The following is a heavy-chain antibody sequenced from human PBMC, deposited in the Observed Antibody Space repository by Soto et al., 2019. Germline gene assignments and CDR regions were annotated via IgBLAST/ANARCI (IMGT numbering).Heavy chain of an antibody. Sequence: SVKVSCKASGGTFSSYAISWVLQAPGQGLEWMGGIIPIFGTANYAQKFQGRVTITADESTSTAYMELSSLRSEDTAMYYCARDSYAVRGVLWEYYYYGMDVWGQGTTVTVSS. J-gene: IGHJ6*02. CDR3: ARDSYAVRGVLWEYYYYGMDV. CDR2: IIPIFGTA. CDR1: GGTFSSYA. D-gene: IGHD3-10*01. V-gene: IGHV1-69*13.